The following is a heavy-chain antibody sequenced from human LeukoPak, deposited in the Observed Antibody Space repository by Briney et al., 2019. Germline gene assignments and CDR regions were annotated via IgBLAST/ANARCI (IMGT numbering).Heavy chain of an antibody. CDR3: TRDSSAGFDP. J-gene: IGHJ5*02. D-gene: IGHD3-10*01. CDR1: GYTFTGYY. V-gene: IGHV1-2*02. Sequence: ASVKVSFKASGYTFTGYYMHWVRQAPGQGLEWMGWINLNSGDTKYAQKFQGRVTMTRDTSINTAYMELTSLTLDDTALYYCTRDSSAGFDPWGQGTLVTVSS. CDR2: INLNSGDT.